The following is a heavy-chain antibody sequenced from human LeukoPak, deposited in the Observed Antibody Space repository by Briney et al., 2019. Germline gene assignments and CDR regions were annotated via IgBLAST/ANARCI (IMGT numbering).Heavy chain of an antibody. J-gene: IGHJ5*02. Sequence: SETLSLTCTVSGGSISSSSYYWGWIRQPPGKGLEWIGSIYYSGSTYYNPSLKSRVTISVDTSKNQFSLKLSSVTAADTAVYYCASRGPNAYSYGYYGRFDPWGQGTLVTVSS. V-gene: IGHV4-39*01. CDR2: IYYSGST. D-gene: IGHD5-18*01. CDR3: ASRGPNAYSYGYYGRFDP. CDR1: GGSISSSSYY.